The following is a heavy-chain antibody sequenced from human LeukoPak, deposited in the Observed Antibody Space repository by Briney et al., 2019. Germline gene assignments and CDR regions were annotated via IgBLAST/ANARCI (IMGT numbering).Heavy chain of an antibody. CDR2: ISSSGSTI. Sequence: GGSLRLSCAASGFTFSSYEMDWVRQAPGKGLEWVSYISSSGSTIYYADSVKGRFTISRDNAKNSLYLQMNSLRAEDTAVYYCARMSWLLDYWGQGTLVTVSS. D-gene: IGHD5-12*01. CDR3: ARMSWLLDY. V-gene: IGHV3-48*03. CDR1: GFTFSSYE. J-gene: IGHJ4*02.